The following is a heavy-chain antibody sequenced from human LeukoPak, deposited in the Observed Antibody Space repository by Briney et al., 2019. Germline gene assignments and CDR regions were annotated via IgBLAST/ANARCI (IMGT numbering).Heavy chain of an antibody. CDR2: ISSDGSID. CDR3: TREGMGTTFSAWFDP. CDR1: GFTFSNYG. J-gene: IGHJ5*02. D-gene: IGHD1-7*01. Sequence: QPGGSLRLSCAASGFTFSNYGMHWVRQAPGKGLEWVAVISSDGSIDYYADSVRGRFTVSRDNSKNTMYLQVNSLRAEDTAVYYCTREGMGTTFSAWFDPWGQGTLVTVSS. V-gene: IGHV3-30*03.